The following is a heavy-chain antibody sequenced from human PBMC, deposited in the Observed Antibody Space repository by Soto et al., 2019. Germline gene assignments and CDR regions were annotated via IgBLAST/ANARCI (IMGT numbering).Heavy chain of an antibody. D-gene: IGHD3-22*01. CDR1: GYRFSRNNAA. J-gene: IGHJ4*02. CDR3: ARSGPGGYIDY. V-gene: IGHV6-1*01. Sequence: SQHLSITCSISGYRFSRNNAACTWIRQSPSRGLEWLGRTYYRSKWYNHYAVSVKSRITVNPDTSKNQFSLQLNSVTPEDTAVYYCARSGPGGYIDYWGQGTRVNVSA. CDR2: TYYRSKWYN.